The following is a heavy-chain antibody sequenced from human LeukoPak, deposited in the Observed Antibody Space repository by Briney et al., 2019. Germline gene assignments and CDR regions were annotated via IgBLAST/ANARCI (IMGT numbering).Heavy chain of an antibody. CDR3: ARGDFCSKSNCYLRPMDV. J-gene: IGHJ6*03. CDR1: GGSISDYY. Sequence: SETLSHTCTVSGGSISDYYWNWIRQPPGKGLEWIGYIYYSGSTTYNPSLKSRVTMSVDTAKNQFSLKLRSVTAADTAVYFCARGDFCSKSNCYLRPMDVWGKGTTVTVSS. V-gene: IGHV4-59*01. CDR2: IYYSGST. D-gene: IGHD3-3*01.